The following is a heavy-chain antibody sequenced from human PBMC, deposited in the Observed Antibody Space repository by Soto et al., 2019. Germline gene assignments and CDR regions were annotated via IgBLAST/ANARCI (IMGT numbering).Heavy chain of an antibody. V-gene: IGHV3-23*01. CDR2: ISGSGGST. Sequence: PGGSLRLSCAASGFTFSSYAMSWVRQAPGKGLEWVSAISGSGGSTYYADSVKGRFTISRDNSKNTLYLQMNSLRAEDTAVYYCATYCSSTSCWDMDVWGKGTTVTVSS. CDR3: ATYCSSTSCWDMDV. CDR1: GFTFSSYA. J-gene: IGHJ6*03. D-gene: IGHD2-2*01.